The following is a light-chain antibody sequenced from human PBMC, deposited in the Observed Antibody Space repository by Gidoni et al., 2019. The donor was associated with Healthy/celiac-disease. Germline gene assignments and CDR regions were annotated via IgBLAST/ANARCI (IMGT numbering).Light chain of an antibody. CDR1: QGISSY. J-gene: IGKJ5*01. V-gene: IGKV1-8*01. CDR3: QQYYSYPIT. CDR2: AAS. Sequence: AIRITQSPSSLSASTGDRVTITCRASQGISSYLAWYQQKPGKAPKLLIYAASTLQSGVPSRFSGSGSGTDFTLTISCLQPEDFATYYCQQYYSYPITFGQGTRLEIK.